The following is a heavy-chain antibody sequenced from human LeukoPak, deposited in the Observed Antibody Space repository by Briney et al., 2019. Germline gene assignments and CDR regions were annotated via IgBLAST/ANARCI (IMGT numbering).Heavy chain of an antibody. V-gene: IGHV4-61*02. CDR1: GGSISSGSYY. CDR2: IYTSGST. D-gene: IGHD6-13*01. CDR3: AVDSSSPGFRYYYYGMDV. J-gene: IGHJ6*04. Sequence: PSETLSLTCTVSGGSISSGSYYWSWIRQPAGKGLEWIGRIYTSGSTNYNPSLKSRVTISVDTSKNQFSLKLSSVTAADTAVYYCAVDSSSPGFRYYYYGMDVWGKGTTVTVSS.